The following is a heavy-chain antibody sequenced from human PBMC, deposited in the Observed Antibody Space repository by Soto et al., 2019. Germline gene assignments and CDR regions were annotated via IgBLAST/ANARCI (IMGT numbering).Heavy chain of an antibody. J-gene: IGHJ6*02. Sequence: QVQVQESGPGLVKPSETLSLTCTVSRGSISSDYWSWIRQPPGKRLELIGYIYKGGSTNYNPSLTSRVTFSVDTSKNQFSLTMRSVTAADTAIYYCARGEWLRAGYTMDVWGQGTTVTVSS. V-gene: IGHV4-59*01. CDR3: ARGEWLRAGYTMDV. D-gene: IGHD5-12*01. CDR1: RGSISSDY. CDR2: IYKGGST.